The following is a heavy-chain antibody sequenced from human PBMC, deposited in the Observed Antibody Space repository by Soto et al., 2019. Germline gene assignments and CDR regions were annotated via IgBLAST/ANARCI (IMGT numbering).Heavy chain of an antibody. J-gene: IGHJ6*02. V-gene: IGHV1-69*01. D-gene: IGHD2-2*01. CDR1: GGTFSSYA. CDR3: ARSQGSSTSLEIYYYYYYGMDV. Sequence: QVQLVQSGAEVKEPGSSVKVSCKASGGTFSSYAISWVRQAPGQGLEWMAGIIPISETTNYAQKFQGRVTITADESKSTAYMELSSLRFEDTAVYYCARSQGSSTSLEIYYYYYYGMDVWGQGTTVTVSS. CDR2: IIPISETT.